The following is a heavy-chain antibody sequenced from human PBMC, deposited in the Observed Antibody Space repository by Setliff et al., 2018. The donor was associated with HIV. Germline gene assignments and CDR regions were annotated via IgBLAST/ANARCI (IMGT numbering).Heavy chain of an antibody. D-gene: IGHD6-25*01. V-gene: IGHV4-4*07. Sequence: SETLSLTCAVSGGSFTGYYWNWFRQPAGKGLEWIGRIYSSGTTSYNSSLKSRVAMSVDMSKNLFSLTLNSLTAADTAVYYCARHQRLPGLQPPYWYFDLWGRGTLVTVSS. CDR2: IYSSGTT. CDR3: ARHQRLPGLQPPYWYFDL. J-gene: IGHJ2*01. CDR1: GGSFTGYY.